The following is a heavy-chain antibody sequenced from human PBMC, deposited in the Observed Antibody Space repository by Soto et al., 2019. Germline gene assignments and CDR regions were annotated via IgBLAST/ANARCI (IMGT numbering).Heavy chain of an antibody. CDR3: ARGARPRYCSSTSCYPFDPWFDP. J-gene: IGHJ5*02. V-gene: IGHV1-8*01. D-gene: IGHD2-2*01. CDR2: MNPNSGNT. CDR1: GYTFTSYD. Sequence: WASVKVSCKASGYTFTSYDINWVRQATGQGLEWMGWMNPNSGNTGYAQKFQGRVTMTRNTSISTAYMELSSLRSEDTAVYYCARGARPRYCSSTSCYPFDPWFDPWGQGTLVTVSS.